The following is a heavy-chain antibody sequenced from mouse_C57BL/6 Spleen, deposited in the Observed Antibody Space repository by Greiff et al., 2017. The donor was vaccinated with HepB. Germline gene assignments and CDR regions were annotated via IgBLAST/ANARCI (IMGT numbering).Heavy chain of an antibody. CDR1: GFTFSDYG. J-gene: IGHJ2*01. Sequence: EVQGVESGGGLVKPGGSLKLSCAASGFTFSDYGMHWVRQAPEKGLEWVAYISSGSSTIYYADTVKGRFTISRDNAKNTLFLQMTSLRSEDTAMYYCARHYGSSGFDYWGQGTTLTVSS. CDR2: ISSGSSTI. V-gene: IGHV5-17*01. D-gene: IGHD1-1*01. CDR3: ARHYGSSGFDY.